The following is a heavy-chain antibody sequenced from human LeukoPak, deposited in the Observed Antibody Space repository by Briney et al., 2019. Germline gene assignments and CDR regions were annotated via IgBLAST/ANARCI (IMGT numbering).Heavy chain of an antibody. Sequence: GGSLRLSCAASGFTFSSYAMSWVRQAPGKGLEWVSAISGSGGSTYYADSVKGRFTISRDNSKNTLYLQMNSLRAEDTAVYYCAKDSMVYCSSTSCYGVNFDYWGQGTLVTVSS. V-gene: IGHV3-23*01. D-gene: IGHD2-2*01. CDR1: GFTFSSYA. J-gene: IGHJ4*02. CDR3: AKDSMVYCSSTSCYGVNFDY. CDR2: ISGSGGST.